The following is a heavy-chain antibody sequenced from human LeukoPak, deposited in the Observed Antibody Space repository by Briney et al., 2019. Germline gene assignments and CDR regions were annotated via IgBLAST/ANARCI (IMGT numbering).Heavy chain of an antibody. CDR1: GYTFTGYY. CDR2: INPNSGGT. CDR3: ARSPLYYDSSGYYARLDY. D-gene: IGHD3-22*01. Sequence: ASVKVSCKASGYTFTGYYMHWVRQAPGQGLEWMGWINPNSGGTNYAQKFQGRATVTRDTSISTAYMELSALRSDDTAVYYCARSPLYYDSSGYYARLDYWGQGTLVTVSS. J-gene: IGHJ4*02. V-gene: IGHV1-2*02.